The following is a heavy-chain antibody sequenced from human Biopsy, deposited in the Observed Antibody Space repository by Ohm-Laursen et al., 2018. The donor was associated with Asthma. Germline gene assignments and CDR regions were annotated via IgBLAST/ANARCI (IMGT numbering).Heavy chain of an antibody. J-gene: IGHJ4*02. CDR2: VYHSGNT. CDR3: ARHKHSNSWYKYYFDY. D-gene: IGHD6-13*01. CDR1: GDSMGGSDYS. Sequence: TLSLTWNVSGDSMGGSDYSWGWIRQPPGKGLEWIGNVYHSGNTNINPSLQSRVTISVDTSKSQFSLKVSAVTAADTAVYFCARHKHSNSWYKYYFDYWGQGTLVTVSS. V-gene: IGHV4-39*01.